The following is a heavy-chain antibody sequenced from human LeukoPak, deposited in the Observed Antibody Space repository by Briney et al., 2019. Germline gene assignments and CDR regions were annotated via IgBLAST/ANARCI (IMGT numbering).Heavy chain of an antibody. CDR1: GFTFSSYS. Sequence: PGGFLRLSCAASGFTFSSYSMNWVRQAPGKGREWVANIKQDGSEKYYVDSVKGRFTISRDNAKNSLYLQMNSLRAEDTAVYYCARDAAVQQLGYYYYYMDVWGKGTTVTVSS. CDR2: IKQDGSEK. V-gene: IGHV3-7*01. J-gene: IGHJ6*03. CDR3: ARDAAVQQLGYYYYYMDV. D-gene: IGHD6-13*01.